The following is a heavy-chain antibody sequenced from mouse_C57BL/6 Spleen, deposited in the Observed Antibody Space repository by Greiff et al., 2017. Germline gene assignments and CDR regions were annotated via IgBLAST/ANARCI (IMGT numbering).Heavy chain of an antibody. Sequence: QVTLKECGPGILQSSQTLSLTCSFSGFSLSTSGMGVSWIRQPSGKGLEWLAHIYWDDDKRYNPSLKSRLTISKDTSRNQVFLKITSVDTADTATYYCARRAEGYGSSWAYWGQGTLVTVSA. CDR1: GFSLSTSGMG. J-gene: IGHJ3*01. V-gene: IGHV8-12*01. CDR3: ARRAEGYGSSWAY. CDR2: IYWDDDK. D-gene: IGHD1-1*01.